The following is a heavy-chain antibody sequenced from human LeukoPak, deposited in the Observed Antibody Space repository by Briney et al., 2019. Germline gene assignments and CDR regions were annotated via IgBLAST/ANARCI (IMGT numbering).Heavy chain of an antibody. CDR2: IYTSGST. V-gene: IGHV4-61*02. D-gene: IGHD2-15*01. Sequence: SETLSLTCTVSGGSISSGSYYWSWIRQPAGKGLEWIGRIYTSGSTNYNPSLKSRVTISVDTSKNQFSLKLSSVTAADAAVYYCARATYSANRFDYWGQGTLVTVSS. CDR1: GGSISSGSYY. J-gene: IGHJ4*02. CDR3: ARATYSANRFDY.